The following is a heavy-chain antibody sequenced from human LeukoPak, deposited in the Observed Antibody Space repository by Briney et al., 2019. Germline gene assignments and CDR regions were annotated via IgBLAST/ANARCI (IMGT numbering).Heavy chain of an antibody. Sequence: GGALGLSFGASGLAFSRYRMKWGRRGPGKGLEWVSSISSSSYIYYAASVKCRFTISRDNAKNSLYLQMNSLRAEDTAVYYCARDLEGSPSWGQGTLVTVSS. D-gene: IGHD5-24*01. CDR3: ARDLEGSPS. CDR1: GLAFSRYR. CDR2: ISSSSYI. J-gene: IGHJ5*02. V-gene: IGHV3-21*01.